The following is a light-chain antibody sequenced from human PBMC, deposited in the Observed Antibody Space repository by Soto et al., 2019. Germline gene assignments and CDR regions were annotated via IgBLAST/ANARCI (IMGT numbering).Light chain of an antibody. CDR1: QTVRNN. V-gene: IGKV3-15*01. CDR2: GAS. Sequence: EFVLTQSPGTLSLSPGERGTLSCRASQTVRNNYLAWYQQQPGQAPRLLISGASTRATGIPARFSGSGSETEFTLTISSLQSEDFAVYYCQQYNNWPRTFGQGTKVDIK. J-gene: IGKJ1*01. CDR3: QQYNNWPRT.